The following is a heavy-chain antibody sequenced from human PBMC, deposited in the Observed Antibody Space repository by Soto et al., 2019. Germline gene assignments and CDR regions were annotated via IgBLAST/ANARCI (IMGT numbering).Heavy chain of an antibody. CDR1: GGSISSGVYY. CDR3: ARVRGRLIRFDP. CDR2: IYYSGST. Sequence: PSETLSLTCTVSGGSISSGVYYWSWIRQPPGKGLEWIGYIYYSGSTNYNPSLKSRVTISVDTSKNQFSLKLSSVTAADTAVYYCARVRGRLIRFDPWGQGTLVTVSS. D-gene: IGHD2-8*01. J-gene: IGHJ5*02. V-gene: IGHV4-30-4*01.